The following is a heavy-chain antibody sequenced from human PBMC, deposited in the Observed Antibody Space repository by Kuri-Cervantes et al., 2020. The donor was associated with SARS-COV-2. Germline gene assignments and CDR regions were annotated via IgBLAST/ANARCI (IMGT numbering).Heavy chain of an antibody. CDR1: GGSINSDH. V-gene: IGHV4-59*01. CDR3: ARGIVVVLPGGWWGNWFDP. D-gene: IGHD2-2*01. J-gene: IGHJ5*02. CDR2: IFYSGIT. Sequence: ESLKISCTVSGGSINSDHWTWIRQPPGKGLEWIGYIFYSGITNYNPSLQSRVTMSVDKSKNQFSLKLNSVTAADTAVYYCARGIVVVLPGGWWGNWFDPWGQGTLVTVSS.